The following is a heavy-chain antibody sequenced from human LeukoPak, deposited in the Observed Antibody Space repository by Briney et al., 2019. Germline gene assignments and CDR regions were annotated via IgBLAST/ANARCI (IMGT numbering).Heavy chain of an antibody. D-gene: IGHD3/OR15-3a*01. Sequence: WVRQAPGKGLEWMGSIYYTGNTYYNASLKSRVTISIDTSNNQISLRLISVTATDTAMYYCARQTGSGLFTLPGGQGTLVTVSS. V-gene: IGHV4-39*01. J-gene: IGHJ4*02. CDR2: IYYTGNT. CDR3: ARQTGSGLFTLP.